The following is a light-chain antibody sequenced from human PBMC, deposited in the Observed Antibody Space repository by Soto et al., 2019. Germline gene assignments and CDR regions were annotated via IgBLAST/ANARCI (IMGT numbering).Light chain of an antibody. J-gene: IGLJ2*01. CDR3: QTWGTGIRV. Sequence: QLVLTQSPSASASLGASVKLTCTLSSGHSNYAIAWHQQHPVKGPRYLMNLNSDGSHRKGDGIPDRFSGSISGAERYLTISSLQSEDEADYYCQTWGTGIRVFGGGTKLTVL. CDR2: LNSDGSH. CDR1: SGHSNYA. V-gene: IGLV4-69*01.